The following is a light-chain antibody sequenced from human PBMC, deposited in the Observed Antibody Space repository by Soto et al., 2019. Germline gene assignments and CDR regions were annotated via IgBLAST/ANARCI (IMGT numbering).Light chain of an antibody. CDR2: GAS. J-gene: IGKJ2*02. Sequence: ELVLTQSPGTLSFSPGERATLACRASQSVNSNYLAWYQQKPGQVPRPLIYGASIRAAGVPDRLSGSGSGTDFTLTISRLEPEDYAVYYWQQYGTSPRTFGQGTKLESK. V-gene: IGKV3-20*01. CDR3: QQYGTSPRT. CDR1: QSVNSNY.